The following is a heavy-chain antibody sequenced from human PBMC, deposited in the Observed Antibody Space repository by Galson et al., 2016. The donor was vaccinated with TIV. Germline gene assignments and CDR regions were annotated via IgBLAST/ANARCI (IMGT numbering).Heavy chain of an antibody. CDR3: TTDLGYCLTTSCSLGLDY. V-gene: IGHV3-15*01. J-gene: IGHJ4*02. CDR1: GFTFSNAW. CDR2: IKSKSDGATT. D-gene: IGHD2-2*01. Sequence: SLRLSCAASGFTFSNAWMTWVRQAPGRGLEWVGRIKSKSDGATTAYAAPVKGRFSISRDDSKDMVYLQMNNLKTEDTALYFCTTDLGYCLTTSCSLGLDYWGQGTLVTVSS.